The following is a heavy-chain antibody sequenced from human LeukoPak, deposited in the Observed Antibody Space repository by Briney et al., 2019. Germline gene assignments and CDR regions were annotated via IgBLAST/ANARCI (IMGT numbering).Heavy chain of an antibody. V-gene: IGHV4-4*02. CDR2: VHYSGSV. D-gene: IGHD4-11*01. CDR3: ARVSGATITTYYGMDV. J-gene: IGHJ6*02. CDR1: GGSISSSNW. Sequence: SETLSLTCAVSGGSISSSNWWSWVRQPPGKGLDWIGHVHYSGSVNYNPSLKSRVTISMDTSKNQFSLRLSSVTAVDTAVYYCARVSGATITTYYGMDVWGHGTTVTVS.